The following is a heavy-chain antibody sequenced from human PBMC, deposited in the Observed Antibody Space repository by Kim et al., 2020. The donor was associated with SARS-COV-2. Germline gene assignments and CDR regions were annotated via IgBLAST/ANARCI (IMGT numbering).Heavy chain of an antibody. J-gene: IGHJ4*02. V-gene: IGHV4-39*01. CDR3: AANWDY. CDR2: MSYGGPT. CDR1: GASVSSSSLY. Sequence: SETLSLTCNVSGASVSSSSLYWGWFRHPPGKGLEWIGSMSYGGPTDYNPSRRSRLFRSVDTSKNQFFLKLSSMIAADTAVYYCAANWDYWGQGTLVTVSS.